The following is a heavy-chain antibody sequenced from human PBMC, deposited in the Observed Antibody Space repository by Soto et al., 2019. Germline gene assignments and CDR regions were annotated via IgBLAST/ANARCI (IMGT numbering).Heavy chain of an antibody. CDR2: ISAYNGKT. D-gene: IGHD3-16*01. J-gene: IGHJ4*02. CDR1: GFTFTSYA. Sequence: QVHLVQSGAEVKMPGASVKVSCKASGFTFTSYAFTWVRQAPGQGLEWMGWISAYNGKTNYARNFRGRVTMTTDSSTSTVYMQLGSLASDAPAVYFCARDFTGWPPDGVDSWGQGTLVSVSA. V-gene: IGHV1-18*01. CDR3: ARDFTGWPPDGVDS.